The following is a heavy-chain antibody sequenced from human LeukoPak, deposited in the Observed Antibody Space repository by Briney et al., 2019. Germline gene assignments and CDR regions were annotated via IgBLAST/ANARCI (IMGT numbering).Heavy chain of an antibody. CDR1: GYSFNTDW. CDR2: IHPGDSDT. D-gene: IGHD3-9*01. V-gene: IGHV5-51*01. CDR3: ARHLSGYYMDV. Sequence: GEFLKISCKGFGYSFNTDWIGWVRQRPGKGLEWMGIIHPGDSDTRDSPSFQGQVTISADKSISTAYLQWRSLKASDTAIYYCARHLSGYYMDVWGQGTTVTVSS. J-gene: IGHJ6*02.